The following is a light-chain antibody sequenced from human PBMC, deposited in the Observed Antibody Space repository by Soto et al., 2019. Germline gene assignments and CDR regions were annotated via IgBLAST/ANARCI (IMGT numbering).Light chain of an antibody. CDR1: QSIGIY. Sequence: IQMTQSPSSLSASVGDRVTISCRAGQSIGIYLNWYQQKAGRAPKLLIHTTSSLQSGVPSRFSGSGSGTDFTLTISGLQPEDFATYYCQHYYSAPTFGQGTRLEIK. V-gene: IGKV1-39*01. J-gene: IGKJ5*01. CDR2: TTS. CDR3: QHYYSAPT.